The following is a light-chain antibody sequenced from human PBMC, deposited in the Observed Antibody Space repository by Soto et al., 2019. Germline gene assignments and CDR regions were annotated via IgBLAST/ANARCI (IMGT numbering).Light chain of an antibody. J-gene: IGLJ2*01. CDR2: EVS. CDR3: TSHVGSNKPVV. V-gene: IGLV2-8*01. Sequence: QSALTQPPSASGSPGQSVTISCTGTSSDVGGYNYVSWYQQHPGKAPKLMIYEVSKRPSGVPDRFSGSKSGNTASLTVSGLQAEDEADYYCTSHVGSNKPVVFGRGTKLTVL. CDR1: SSDVGGYNY.